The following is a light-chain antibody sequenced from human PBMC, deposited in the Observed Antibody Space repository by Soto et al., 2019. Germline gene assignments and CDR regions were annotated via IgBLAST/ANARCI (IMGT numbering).Light chain of an antibody. CDR3: QSYDSILSASGYV. CDR1: SSNIGAGYD. CDR2: GNS. V-gene: IGLV1-40*01. Sequence: QSVLTQPPSVSGAPGQRVTISCTGSSSNIGAGYDVHWYQQLPGTAPKLLIYGNSNRPSGVPDRFSGSKSGTSASLAITGLQAEDEADYYCQSYDSILSASGYVFGTGTKLTVL. J-gene: IGLJ1*01.